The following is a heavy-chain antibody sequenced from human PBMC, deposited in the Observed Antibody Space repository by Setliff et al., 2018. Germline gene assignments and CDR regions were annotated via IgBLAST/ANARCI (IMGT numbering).Heavy chain of an antibody. CDR3: AASRAYTGAVEEWFLPKTFDF. D-gene: IGHD3-10*01. V-gene: IGHV4-4*07. Sequence: SETLSLTCTVSGDSISNYYWNWIRQPAGKGPEWIGRIYVTESTKYNPSLKSRVTWSIDTSKNQFSLKLSSVTAADAALYYCAASRAYTGAVEEWFLPKTFDFWGQGSPVTVSS. CDR2: IYVTEST. J-gene: IGHJ4*02. CDR1: GDSISNYY.